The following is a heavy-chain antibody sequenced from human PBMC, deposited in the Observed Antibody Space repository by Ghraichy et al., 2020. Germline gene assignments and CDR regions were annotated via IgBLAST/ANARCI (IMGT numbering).Heavy chain of an antibody. CDR1: GFTVSTNY. CDR2: TNSGGTT. J-gene: IGHJ5*02. V-gene: IGHV3-66*01. Sequence: GGSLRLSCAASGFTVSTNYMSWVRQAPGKGLEWVSVTNSGGTTDYADSVKGRFTISRDNSKNTLYLQMNSLRAEDTAVYYCVRDQVTWGQGTLVTVSS. D-gene: IGHD4-23*01. CDR3: VRDQVT.